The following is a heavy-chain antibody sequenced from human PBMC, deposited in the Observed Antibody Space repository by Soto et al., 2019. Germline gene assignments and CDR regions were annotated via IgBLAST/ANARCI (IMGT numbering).Heavy chain of an antibody. CDR3: AREGMQQLDIVGTSFVAFDI. D-gene: IGHD6-13*01. Sequence: QVQLQESGPGLVKPSETLSLTCTVSGGSISSYYWSWIRQPPGKGLEWIGYIYYSGSTNYNPSLKGRVTISVDTSKNQFSLKLSSVTAADTAVYYCAREGMQQLDIVGTSFVAFDIWGQGTMVTVSS. CDR1: GGSISSYY. CDR2: IYYSGST. V-gene: IGHV4-59*01. J-gene: IGHJ3*02.